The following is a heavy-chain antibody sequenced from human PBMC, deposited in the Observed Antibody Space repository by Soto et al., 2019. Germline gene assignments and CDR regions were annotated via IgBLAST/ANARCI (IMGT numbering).Heavy chain of an antibody. D-gene: IGHD1-1*01. CDR1: GYTFTSYY. CDR2: INPSGGST. V-gene: IGHV1-46*01. J-gene: IGHJ4*02. CDR3: ARVGNAGSRTYYFDY. Sequence: VSVKVSCKASGYTFTSYYMHWVLQAPGQGLEWMGIINPSGGSTSYAQKFQGRVTMTRDTSTSTVYMELSSLRSEDTAVYYCARVGNAGSRTYYFDYWGQGTLVTVSS.